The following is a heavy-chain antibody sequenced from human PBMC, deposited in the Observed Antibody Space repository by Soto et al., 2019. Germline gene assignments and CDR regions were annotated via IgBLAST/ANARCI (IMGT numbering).Heavy chain of an antibody. CDR3: ARQAGYCSSTSCSNWNYYYYYYMDV. CDR2: IYYSGST. Sequence: SETLSLTCTVSGGSISSSSYYWGWIRQPPGKGLEWIGSIYYSGSTYYNPSLKSRVTISVDTSKNQFSLKLSSVTAADTAVYYCARQAGYCSSTSCSNWNYYYYYYMDVWGKGTTVTVSS. D-gene: IGHD2-2*01. J-gene: IGHJ6*03. V-gene: IGHV4-39*01. CDR1: GGSISSSSYY.